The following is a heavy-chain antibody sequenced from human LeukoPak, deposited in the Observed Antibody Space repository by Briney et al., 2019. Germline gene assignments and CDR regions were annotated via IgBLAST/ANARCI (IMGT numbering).Heavy chain of an antibody. J-gene: IGHJ4*02. CDR2: ISYDGSNK. D-gene: IGHD2-15*01. Sequence: PGRSLRLSCAASGFTFNTYAMHWVRQAPGKGLEWVAVISYDGSNKYYPDSVKGRFTISRDNSKNTVYLQMNSLRAEDTAVYYCARDCSGSSSYSGLDYWGQGTLVTVSS. CDR1: GFTFNTYA. V-gene: IGHV3-30-3*01. CDR3: ARDCSGSSSYSGLDY.